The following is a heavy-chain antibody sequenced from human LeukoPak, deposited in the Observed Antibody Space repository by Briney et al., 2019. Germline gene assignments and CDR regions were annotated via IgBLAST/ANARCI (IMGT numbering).Heavy chain of an antibody. Sequence: SETLSLTCTVSGGSISSYYWSWIRQPPGKGLEWIGYIYYSGSTNYNPSLKSRVTISVDPSKNQFSLKLSSVTAADTAVYYCARFTYYYGSGSNDAFDIWGQGTMVTVSS. J-gene: IGHJ3*02. D-gene: IGHD3-10*01. V-gene: IGHV4-59*01. CDR1: GGSISSYY. CDR3: ARFTYYYGSGSNDAFDI. CDR2: IYYSGST.